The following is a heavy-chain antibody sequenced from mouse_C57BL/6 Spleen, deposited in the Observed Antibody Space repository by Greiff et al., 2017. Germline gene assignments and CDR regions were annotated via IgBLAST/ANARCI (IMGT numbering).Heavy chain of an antibody. V-gene: IGHV6-6*01. D-gene: IGHD1-1*01. J-gene: IGHJ3*01. CDR3: TRHPDYYGSSYADSY. Sequence: EVMLVESGGGLVQPGGSMKLSCAASGFTFSDAWMDWVRQSPEKGLEWVAEIRNKANNHATYYAESVKGRFTISRDDSKSSVYLQMNSLRAEDTGIYYCTRHPDYYGSSYADSYWGQGTLVTVSA. CDR2: IRNKANNHAT. CDR1: GFTFSDAW.